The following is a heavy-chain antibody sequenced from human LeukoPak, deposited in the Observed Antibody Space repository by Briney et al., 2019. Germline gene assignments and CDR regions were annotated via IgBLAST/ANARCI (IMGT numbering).Heavy chain of an antibody. CDR3: ARMEKQWPVVGDAFDI. D-gene: IGHD6-19*01. CDR2: INHSGST. J-gene: IGHJ3*02. Sequence: SETLSLTCAVYGGSFSGYYWSWIRQPPGKGLEWIGEINHSGSTNYNPSLKSRVTISVDTSKNQFSLKLSSVTAADTAVYYCARMEKQWPVVGDAFDIWGQGTMVTVSS. CDR1: GGSFSGYY. V-gene: IGHV4-34*01.